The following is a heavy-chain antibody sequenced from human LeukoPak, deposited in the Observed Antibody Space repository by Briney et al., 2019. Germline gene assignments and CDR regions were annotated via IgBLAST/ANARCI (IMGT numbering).Heavy chain of an antibody. CDR1: GVSISNYY. CDR2: IYYSGST. V-gene: IGHV4-59*01. Sequence: SETLSLTCIVSGVSISNYYWSWIRQPPGKGLEWIGYIYYSGSTNYNPSLQSRATISVDPSKSQFSLRLSSVTAADTAVYYCARDYFGSGFFDYWGQGILVTVSS. CDR3: ARDYFGSGFFDY. D-gene: IGHD3-10*01. J-gene: IGHJ4*02.